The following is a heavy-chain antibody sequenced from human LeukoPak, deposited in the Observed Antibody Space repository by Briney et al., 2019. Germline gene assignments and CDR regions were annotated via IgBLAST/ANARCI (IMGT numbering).Heavy chain of an antibody. V-gene: IGHV4-59*08. CDR2: IYYSGST. Sequence: SETLSLTCTVSGGSISSYYWSRIRQPPGKGLEWIGYIYYSGSTNYNPSLKSRVTISVDTSKNQFSLKLSSVTAADTAVYYCARHPYYYGSGDGEWGQGTLVTVSS. CDR3: ARHPYYYGSGDGE. D-gene: IGHD3-10*01. CDR1: GGSISSYY. J-gene: IGHJ4*02.